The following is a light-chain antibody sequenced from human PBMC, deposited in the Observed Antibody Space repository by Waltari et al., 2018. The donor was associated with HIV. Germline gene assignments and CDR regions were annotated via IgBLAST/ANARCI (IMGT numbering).Light chain of an antibody. CDR1: QSINSN. V-gene: IGKV3-11*01. J-gene: IGKJ4*01. CDR2: DAS. CDR3: QQRSNWPLT. Sequence: EIVLTQSPATLSLSPGERATLTCRASQSINSNLAWYQQKPGQAPRPLIYDASNRATGIAGRFSGRGSGTVFTITISRLEDEDFAVYYCQQRSNWPLTFGGGTKVEIK.